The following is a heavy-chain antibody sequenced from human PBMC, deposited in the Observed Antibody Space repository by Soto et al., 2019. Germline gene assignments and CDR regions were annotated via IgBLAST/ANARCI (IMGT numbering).Heavy chain of an antibody. Sequence: SQTLSLTFAITVDSVSSNSAGWSWVRPSPSRGLEWLGRTYYRSKWYYEYAVSVRGRITINPDTSKNQYSLQLNSVTPEDTAVYFCARGEQYSGRIFDYWGQGTLVTSPQ. CDR1: VDSVSSNSAG. J-gene: IGHJ4*01. CDR2: TYYRSKWYY. CDR3: ARGEQYSGRIFDY. D-gene: IGHD1-26*01. V-gene: IGHV6-1*01.